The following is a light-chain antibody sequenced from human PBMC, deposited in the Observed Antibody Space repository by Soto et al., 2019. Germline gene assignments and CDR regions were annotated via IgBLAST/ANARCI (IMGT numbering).Light chain of an antibody. CDR1: QSISSW. CDR2: DAS. J-gene: IGKJ1*01. Sequence: DIQMTQSPSTLSASVGDRVTITCRASQSISSWLSWYQQKPGKAPKLLSYDASSLESGVQSRFSGSGPRTEFTLTTSSLQPDDFATYYSQQYNSYARTFGQGTKVEIK. V-gene: IGKV1-5*01. CDR3: QQYNSYART.